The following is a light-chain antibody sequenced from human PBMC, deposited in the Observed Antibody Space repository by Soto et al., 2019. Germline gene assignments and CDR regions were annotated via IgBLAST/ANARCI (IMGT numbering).Light chain of an antibody. CDR2: AAS. CDR1: QSISTY. Sequence: DIQMTQSPSSLSASVGDRVTITCRASQSISTYLNWYQQKPGKAPKLLIYAASSLQSGVPSRFSGSGSGTDFTLTISSLQPEDFATYYCQQSYNTPLFTFGPGTKVDIK. J-gene: IGKJ3*01. V-gene: IGKV1-39*01. CDR3: QQSYNTPLFT.